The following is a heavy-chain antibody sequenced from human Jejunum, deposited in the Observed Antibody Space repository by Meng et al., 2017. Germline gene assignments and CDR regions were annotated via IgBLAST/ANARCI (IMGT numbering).Heavy chain of an antibody. V-gene: IGHV3-23*01. CDR3: VKGGMVVATSTGRPFDP. CDR2: VGSSGVNT. J-gene: IGHJ5*02. Sequence: GESLKISCAASGFTFSIYAMSWVRQAPGQGLEWFSTVGSSGVNTYYADAVKGRFTISKDNSKNTLCLHMNSLRAEDTAVYYCVKGGMVVATSTGRPFDPWGQGTLVTVSS. CDR1: GFTFSIYA. D-gene: IGHD2-15*01.